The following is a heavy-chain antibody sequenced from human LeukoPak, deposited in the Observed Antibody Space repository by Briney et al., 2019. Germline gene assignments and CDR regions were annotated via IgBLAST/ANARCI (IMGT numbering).Heavy chain of an antibody. CDR3: AREQWLQPDY. D-gene: IGHD5-24*01. V-gene: IGHV3-7*04. CDR1: GFTISDAW. CDR2: INPDGSVK. J-gene: IGHJ4*02. Sequence: PGGSLRLSCAVSGFTISDAWLNWVRQAPGKGLEWVANINPDGSVKTYVDSVKGRFTISRDNAKNSLYLQMNSLRAEDTAMYYCAREQWLQPDYWGQGTLVTVSS.